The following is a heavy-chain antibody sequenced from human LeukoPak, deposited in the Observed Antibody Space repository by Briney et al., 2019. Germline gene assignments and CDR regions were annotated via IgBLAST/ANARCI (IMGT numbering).Heavy chain of an antibody. CDR2: IYPGDSDT. D-gene: IGHD2-15*01. Sequence: GESLKISCKGSGYSFTSYWIGWVRQMPGKGLEWMGIIYPGDSDTRYSPSFQGQVTISADKSISTAYLQWSSLKASDTAMYYCARYGCSGGSCLPLDYWGQGTLVTVSS. CDR3: ARYGCSGGSCLPLDY. V-gene: IGHV5-51*01. CDR1: GYSFTSYW. J-gene: IGHJ4*02.